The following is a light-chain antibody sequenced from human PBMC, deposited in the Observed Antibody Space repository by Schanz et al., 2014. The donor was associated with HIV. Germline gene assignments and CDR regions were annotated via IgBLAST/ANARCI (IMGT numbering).Light chain of an antibody. J-gene: IGLJ3*02. CDR3: QSYDTSLSVWV. CDR1: SSDVGGYNY. CDR2: DVS. Sequence: QSALTQPPSASGSPGQSVTISCTGTSSDVGGYNYLSWYQQHPGKAPKLMLYDVSYRPSGVSNRFSGSKSGNTASLTISGLQAEDEADYYCQSYDTSLSVWVFGGGTKLTVL. V-gene: IGLV2-14*03.